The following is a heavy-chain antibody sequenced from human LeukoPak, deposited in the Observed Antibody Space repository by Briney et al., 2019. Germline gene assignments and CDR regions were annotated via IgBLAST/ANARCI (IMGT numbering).Heavy chain of an antibody. Sequence: GASLKVSRTPSRYTLSTYDINSVPPATREGLVWRGWMNPNSGNTGYAQKFQGRVTMNRNTCINTAYMELSSLRSEYTAVYYCASGVAQSDPWGEGSLVTVYS. CDR2: MNPNSGNT. D-gene: IGHD2-15*01. CDR1: RYTLSTYD. V-gene: IGHV1-8*01. J-gene: IGHJ5*02. CDR3: ASGVAQSDP.